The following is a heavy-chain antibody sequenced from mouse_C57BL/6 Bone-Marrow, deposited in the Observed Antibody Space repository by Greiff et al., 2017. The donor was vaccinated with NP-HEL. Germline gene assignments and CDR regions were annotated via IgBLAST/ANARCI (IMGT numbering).Heavy chain of an antibody. J-gene: IGHJ1*03. D-gene: IGHD1-1*01. CDR3: ARSGYYGSSYPSYWYFDV. CDR1: GYTFTSYG. CDR2: IYPRSGNT. V-gene: IGHV1-81*01. Sequence: QVQLQQSGAELARPGASVKLSCKASGYTFTSYGISWVKQRTGQGLEWIGEIYPRSGNTYYNEKFKGKATLTADKSSSTAYMELRSLTSEDSAVYFCARSGYYGSSYPSYWYFDVWGTGTTVTVSS.